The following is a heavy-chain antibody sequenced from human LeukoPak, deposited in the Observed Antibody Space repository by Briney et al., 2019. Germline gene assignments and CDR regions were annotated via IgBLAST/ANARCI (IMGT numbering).Heavy chain of an antibody. Sequence: NPSETLSLTCTVSGGSISSYYWSWIRQPPGKGLEWIGNIYYSGSTNYNPSLKSRVTISVDTSKSQFSLKLSSVTAADTAVYYCARHGFRSGSFNWFDPWGQGTLVTVSS. CDR1: GGSISSYY. V-gene: IGHV4-59*08. CDR2: IYYSGST. D-gene: IGHD1-26*01. J-gene: IGHJ5*02. CDR3: ARHGFRSGSFNWFDP.